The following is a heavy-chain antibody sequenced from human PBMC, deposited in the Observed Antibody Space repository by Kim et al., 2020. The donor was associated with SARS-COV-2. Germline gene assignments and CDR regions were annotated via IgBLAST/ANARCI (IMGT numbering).Heavy chain of an antibody. V-gene: IGHV3-21*01. CDR3: ARDFRPWFGELTRGYYYYGMDV. J-gene: IGHJ6*02. CDR2: ISGSSSYI. Sequence: GGSLRLSCAASGFTFSSYSMNWVRQAPGKGLEWVSSISGSSSYIYYADSVKGRFTISRDNAKNSLYLQMNSLRAEDTAVYYCARDFRPWFGELTRGYYYYGMDVWGQGTTVTVSS. CDR1: GFTFSSYS. D-gene: IGHD3-10*01.